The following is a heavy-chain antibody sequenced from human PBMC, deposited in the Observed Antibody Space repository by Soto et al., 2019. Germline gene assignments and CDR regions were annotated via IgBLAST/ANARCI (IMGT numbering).Heavy chain of an antibody. CDR3: ATARSTGSGFALEY. Sequence: EVQLGESGGGLVQPGGSLRLSCAASGFTFSSYSMNWVRQAPGKGLEWVSYITTSSSTIYYADSVKGRFTISRDNAKNSLYLQMNSLRAEDTAVYYCATARSTGSGFALEYWGQGALVTVSS. V-gene: IGHV3-48*01. CDR1: GFTFSSYS. J-gene: IGHJ4*02. CDR2: ITTSSSTI. D-gene: IGHD3-3*01.